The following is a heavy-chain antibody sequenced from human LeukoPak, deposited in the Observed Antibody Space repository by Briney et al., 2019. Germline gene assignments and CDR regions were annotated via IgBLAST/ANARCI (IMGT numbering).Heavy chain of an antibody. V-gene: IGHV4-39*01. CDR2: IYYSGST. CDR3: ARHLLHCTNGVCYNPNWFDP. D-gene: IGHD2-8*01. J-gene: IGHJ5*02. Sequence: SETLSLTCTVSGGSISSSSYYWGWIRQPPGKGLEWIGSIYYSGSTYYNPSLKSRVTISVDTSKNQFSLKLSSVTAADTAVYYCARHLLHCTNGVCYNPNWFDPWGQGTLVTVSS. CDR1: GGSISSSSYY.